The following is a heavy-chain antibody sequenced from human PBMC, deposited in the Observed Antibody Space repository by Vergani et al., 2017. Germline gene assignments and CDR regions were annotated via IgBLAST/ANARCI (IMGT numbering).Heavy chain of an antibody. V-gene: IGHV3-7*01. Sequence: EVQLVESGGGLVQPGGSLRLSCAASGFILSSYRMHWVRQAPGKALVWVAAIKEDGREKQYVDSVKGRFTISRDNAKKSLYLQMNRLRGEDTAVYYCARGNSLGSYWGQGTRVTVSS. CDR3: ARGNSLGSY. CDR1: GFILSSYR. D-gene: IGHD1-7*01. CDR2: IKEDGREK. J-gene: IGHJ4*02.